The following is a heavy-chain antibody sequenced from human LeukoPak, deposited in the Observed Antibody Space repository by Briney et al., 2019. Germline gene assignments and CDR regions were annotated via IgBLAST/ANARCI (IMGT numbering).Heavy chain of an antibody. CDR1: GGSISSYY. V-gene: IGHV4-59*01. CDR3: ARDAPDSSSWYQRWNYFDY. CDR2: IYYSGST. Sequence: SETLSLTCTVSGGSISSYYWSWIRQPPGKGLEWIGYIYYSGSTNYNPSLKSRVTISVDTSKNQFSLKLSSVTAADTAVYYCARDAPDSSSWYQRWNYFDYWGQGTLVTVSS. D-gene: IGHD6-13*01. J-gene: IGHJ4*02.